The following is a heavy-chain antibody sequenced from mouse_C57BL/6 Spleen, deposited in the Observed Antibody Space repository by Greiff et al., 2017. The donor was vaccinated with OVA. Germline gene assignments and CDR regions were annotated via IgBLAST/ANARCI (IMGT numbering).Heavy chain of an antibody. CDR1: GFNIKDDY. Sequence: VQLQQSGAELVRPGASVKLSCTASGFNIKDDYMHWVKQRPEQGLEWIGWIDPENGDTEYASKFQGKATITADTSSNTAYLQLSSLTSEDTAVYYCTICDGSIYFDYWGQGTTLTVSA. D-gene: IGHD1-1*01. CDR2: IDPENGDT. J-gene: IGHJ2*01. V-gene: IGHV14-4*01. CDR3: TICDGSIYFDY.